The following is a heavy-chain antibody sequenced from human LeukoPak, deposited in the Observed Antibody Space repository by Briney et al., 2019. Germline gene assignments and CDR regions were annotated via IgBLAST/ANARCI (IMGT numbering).Heavy chain of an antibody. CDR1: GFTFSSYW. CDR2: IKQDGSEK. CDR3: ARVLTTDIKSAPYYYYYMDV. D-gene: IGHD4-11*01. Sequence: GGSLRLSCAASGFTFSSYWMSWVRQAPGKGLEWVANIKQDGSEKYYVDSVKGRFTISRDNAKNSLYLQMNSLRAEDTAVYYCARVLTTDIKSAPYYYYYMDVWGKGTTVTVSS. V-gene: IGHV3-7*01. J-gene: IGHJ6*03.